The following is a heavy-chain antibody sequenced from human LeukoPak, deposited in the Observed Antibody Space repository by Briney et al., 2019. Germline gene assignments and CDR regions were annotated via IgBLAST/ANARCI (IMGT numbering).Heavy chain of an antibody. V-gene: IGHV1-69*08. D-gene: IGHD5-12*01. Sequence: SVKVSCKASGGTFSNYFITWLRQAPGQGLAWMGRNIPILVTTHYAQKFQGRITITADKSTTTAYMELNNLKSEDTAVYYCARGPPGATRTYGMDVWGQGTTVTVSS. J-gene: IGHJ6*02. CDR3: ARGPPGATRTYGMDV. CDR2: NIPILVTT. CDR1: GGTFSNYF.